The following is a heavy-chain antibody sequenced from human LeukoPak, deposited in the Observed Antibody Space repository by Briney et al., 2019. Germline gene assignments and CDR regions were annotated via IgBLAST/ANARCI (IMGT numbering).Heavy chain of an antibody. V-gene: IGHV4-4*07. D-gene: IGHD2-2*03. CDR3: AREVQLLDIVVVPTNWFDP. Sequence: PSETLSLTCTVSGGSISSYYWSWIRQPAGKGLEWIGRIYTSGSTNYNPSLKSRVTMSVDTSKNQFSLKLSSVTAADTAVYYCAREVQLLDIVVVPTNWFDPWGQGTLVTVSS. J-gene: IGHJ5*02. CDR2: IYTSGST. CDR1: GGSISSYY.